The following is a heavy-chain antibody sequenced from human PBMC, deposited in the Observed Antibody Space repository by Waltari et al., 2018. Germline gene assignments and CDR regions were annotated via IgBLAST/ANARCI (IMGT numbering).Heavy chain of an antibody. CDR2: IYPSGDA. D-gene: IGHD6-19*01. J-gene: IGHJ4*02. CDR1: GASVTVGPYY. V-gene: IGHV4-61*09. Sequence: QVQLRESGPGLVKPSQTLSLTCTVSGASVTVGPYYWVWIRQPAGKGLEWIGQIYPSGDARHKSSLEGRLTVSLDSSTNQFSLTLSSVTAADTAVYYCARGGWQGTLDAYYDYWGQGSLVTVSS. CDR3: ARGGWQGTLDAYYDY.